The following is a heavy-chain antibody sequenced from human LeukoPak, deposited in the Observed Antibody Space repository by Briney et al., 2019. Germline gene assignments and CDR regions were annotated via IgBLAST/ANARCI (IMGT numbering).Heavy chain of an antibody. CDR3: ATHYYDSSGYLSPDY. D-gene: IGHD3-22*01. Sequence: SGGSLRLSCAASGFIFSNYAMHWVRQAPGKGLEWVAVISYDGSNEYYIDSVKGRFTISRDNSQNTLNLQMNSLRAEDTAVYYCATHYYDSSGYLSPDYWGQGTLVTVSS. V-gene: IGHV3-30*04. CDR1: GFIFSNYA. J-gene: IGHJ4*02. CDR2: ISYDGSNE.